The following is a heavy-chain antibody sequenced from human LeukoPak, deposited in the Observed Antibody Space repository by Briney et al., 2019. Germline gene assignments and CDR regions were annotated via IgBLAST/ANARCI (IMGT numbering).Heavy chain of an antibody. CDR3: AKMSYGVAGEPYLDY. J-gene: IGHJ4*02. Sequence: GGSLRLSCAASGFTFSSYAMSWVRQAPGKGLEWVSAISGDGGSTYYADSVKGRFTIFRDTSKNILYLQMNSLRAEDTAVYYCAKMSYGVAGEPYLDYWGQGTLVTVSS. CDR2: ISGDGGST. CDR1: GFTFSSYA. D-gene: IGHD6-19*01. V-gene: IGHV3-23*01.